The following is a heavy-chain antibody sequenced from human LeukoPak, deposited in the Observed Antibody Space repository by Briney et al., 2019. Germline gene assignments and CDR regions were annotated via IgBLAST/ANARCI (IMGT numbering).Heavy chain of an antibody. CDR1: GFTFSSYS. CDR3: ARGSGNYTFNLLGFDP. D-gene: IGHD1-26*01. Sequence: GGSLRLSCAASGFTFSSYSMNWVRQAPGMGLEWVSYISTSSSTIYYADSVKGRFTISRDNGQNSLYLQMNSLRAEDSAVYYCARGSGNYTFNLLGFDPWGQGTQVTVSS. V-gene: IGHV3-48*01. J-gene: IGHJ5*02. CDR2: ISTSSSTI.